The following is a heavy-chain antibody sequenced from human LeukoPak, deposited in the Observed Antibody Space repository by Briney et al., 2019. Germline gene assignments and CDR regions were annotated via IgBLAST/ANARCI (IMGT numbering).Heavy chain of an antibody. Sequence: AAVKVSCKASGYTFTSYGNSWVRQAPGQGLEWMGWTSAYNGNTNYAQKLQGRVTMTTDTSTSTAYMELRSLRSDDTAVYYCARDLNCSGGSCYSGWFDPWGQGTLVTVSS. CDR2: TSAYNGNT. CDR1: GYTFTSYG. V-gene: IGHV1-18*01. CDR3: ARDLNCSGGSCYSGWFDP. J-gene: IGHJ5*02. D-gene: IGHD2-15*01.